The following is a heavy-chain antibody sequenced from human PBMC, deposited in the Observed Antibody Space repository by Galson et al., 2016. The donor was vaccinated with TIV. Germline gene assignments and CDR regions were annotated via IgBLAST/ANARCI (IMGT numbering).Heavy chain of an antibody. Sequence: WVRQAPGKGLAWMGGFDPEVAKTVYAQKLQDRVTMAADTSTNTAYMELGSLRFEDTAVYYCATVAWFPGLSLDTWGQGTLVTVSS. J-gene: IGHJ5*02. CDR3: ATVAWFPGLSLDT. V-gene: IGHV1-24*01. D-gene: IGHD2/OR15-2a*01. CDR2: FDPEVAKT.